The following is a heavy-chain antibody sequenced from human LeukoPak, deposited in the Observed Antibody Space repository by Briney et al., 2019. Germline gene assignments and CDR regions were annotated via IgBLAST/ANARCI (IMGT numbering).Heavy chain of an antibody. CDR3: ARVGEAFYMDV. CDR2: IKQDGSEK. J-gene: IGHJ6*03. V-gene: IGHV3-7*01. Sequence: GGSLRLSCAASGFTFGSHWMSWVRQAPGKGLERVANIKQDGSEKYYVDSVKDGFTISRDNAKNSVYLQMNSLRAEDTAVYYCARVGEAFYMDVWGKGTTVTVSS. D-gene: IGHD3-10*01. CDR1: GFTFGSHW.